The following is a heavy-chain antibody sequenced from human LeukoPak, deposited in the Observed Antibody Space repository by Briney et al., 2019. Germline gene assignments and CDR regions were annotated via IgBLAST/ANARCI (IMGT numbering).Heavy chain of an antibody. V-gene: IGHV4-59*01. CDR2: IHYRWST. CDR1: VGSISSYY. D-gene: IGHD3-22*01. CDR3: ARWGHFDTSGYFVVDY. Sequence: SETLSLTCTISVGSISSYYWNWIRQSPGKGLEWMGHIHYRWSTHYNHSLQSRVSISIHTSQNPFSLNLRSVTAVDTAVYYCARWGHFDTSGYFVVDYWGQGTLVTVSP. J-gene: IGHJ4*02.